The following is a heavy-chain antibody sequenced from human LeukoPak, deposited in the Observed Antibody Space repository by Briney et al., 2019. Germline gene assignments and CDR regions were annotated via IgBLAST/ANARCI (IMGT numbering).Heavy chain of an antibody. V-gene: IGHV4-39*07. Sequence: SETLFPTCTVSGGSISSSSYYWGWIRQPPGKGLEWIGSIYYSGSTYYNPSLKSRVTISVDTSKNQFSLKLSSVAAADTAVYYCARVTSETGTDYWGQGTLVTVSS. J-gene: IGHJ4*02. CDR1: GGSISSSSYY. CDR2: IYYSGST. D-gene: IGHD1-14*01. CDR3: ARVTSETGTDY.